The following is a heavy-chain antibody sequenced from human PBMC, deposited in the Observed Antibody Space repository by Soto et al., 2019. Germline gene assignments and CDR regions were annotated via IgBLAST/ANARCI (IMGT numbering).Heavy chain of an antibody. CDR1: GFIFSNYA. D-gene: IGHD2-15*01. CDR3: AKDTGRGGGSVFDY. J-gene: IGHJ4*02. V-gene: IGHV3-23*01. CDR2: ISGRGADT. Sequence: PVGSLRLSCAPSGFIFSNYAMSWVRQARGKGLEWVSAISGRGADTYYTESVKGRFTISRDNFKNTLYLQMNSLRAEDTAVYYCAKDTGRGGGSVFDYWGQGTLVTVSS.